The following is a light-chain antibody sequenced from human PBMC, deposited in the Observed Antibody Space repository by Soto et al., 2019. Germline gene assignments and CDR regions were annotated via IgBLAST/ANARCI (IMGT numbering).Light chain of an antibody. CDR1: QSVASD. J-gene: IGKJ2*01. V-gene: IGKV3-15*01. Sequence: EIVMTQSPASLSVSPGDGTTLSCWASQSVASDVAWYQQKPGQGPRLLIHNASTRAAGVPARFSGSGSGTDLALTLSSLQSEAFAVSFCHQQQNCPPQYTFGQGTKLQIK. CDR2: NAS. CDR3: HQQQNCPPQYT.